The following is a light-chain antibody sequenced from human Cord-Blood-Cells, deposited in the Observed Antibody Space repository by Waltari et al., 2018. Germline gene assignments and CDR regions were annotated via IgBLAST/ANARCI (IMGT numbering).Light chain of an antibody. V-gene: IGLV2-8*01. J-gene: IGLJ2*01. Sequence: QSPLTQHPTAAWSPRQLVTIPCTGTSRAVGGTDSLPWYQRPQGKAPKLMIYEVSQRPSGVPDRFSGSKSGNPASLTVSGLQAEDEADYYCSSYAGSNNVVFGGGTKLTVL. CDR1: SRAVGGTDS. CDR2: EVS. CDR3: SSYAGSNNVV.